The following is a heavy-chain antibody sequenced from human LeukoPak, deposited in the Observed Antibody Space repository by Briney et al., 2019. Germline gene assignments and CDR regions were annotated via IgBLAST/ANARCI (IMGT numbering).Heavy chain of an antibody. V-gene: IGHV3-74*01. J-gene: IGHJ5*02. CDR2: INPDGTST. D-gene: IGHD2-21*02. CDR1: GFTFSSYW. Sequence: GGSLRLSCAAYGFTFSSYWMHWVRQTPGKGLVWVSRINPDGTSTNYADSVKGRFTISRDNAKNTVDLQMNSLRGEDTAVYYCARDAGDCGGDCPRWFDPWGQGTLVNVSS. CDR3: ARDAGDCGGDCPRWFDP.